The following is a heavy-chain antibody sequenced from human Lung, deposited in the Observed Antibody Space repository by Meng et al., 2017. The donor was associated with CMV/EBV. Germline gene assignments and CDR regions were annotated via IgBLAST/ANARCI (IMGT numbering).Heavy chain of an antibody. CDR1: GFRFEDHG. V-gene: IGHV3-30*02. Sequence: GGSXRLXCAASGFRFEDHGMHWVRQTPGKGLEWVAFIRHDGTNKFYGDSVKGRFTISRDNSKNTVYLQMNSLRPEETAVYYCAKDLLLFGGPNAYFDYWGKGKXVNVAS. CDR3: AKDLLLFGGPNAYFDY. J-gene: IGHJ4*02. CDR2: IRHDGTNK. D-gene: IGHD3/OR15-3a*01.